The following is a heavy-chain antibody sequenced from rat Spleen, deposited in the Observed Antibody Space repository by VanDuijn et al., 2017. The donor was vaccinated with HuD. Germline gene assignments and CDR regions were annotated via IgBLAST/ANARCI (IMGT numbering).Heavy chain of an antibody. CDR2: ISPGGGGI. CDR1: GFTFSNYD. Sequence: EVQLVESGGGLVQPGRSLKLSCAASGFTFSNYDMAWVRQDSTKGLEWVASISPGGGGIYYPDSVQGRFTISRHNAKSTLYLQMDSLRSEDTATYYCARPTEGIAWLAYWGQGTLVTVSS. J-gene: IGHJ3*01. V-gene: IGHV5-25*01. D-gene: IGHD1-11*01. CDR3: ARPTEGIAWLAY.